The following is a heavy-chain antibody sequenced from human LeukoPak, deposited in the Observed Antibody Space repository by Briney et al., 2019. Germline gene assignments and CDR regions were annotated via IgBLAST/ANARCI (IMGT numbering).Heavy chain of an antibody. V-gene: IGHV4-34*01. D-gene: IGHD6-13*01. Sequence: PSETLSLTCAVYGGSFSGYYWSWIRQPPGKGLEWIGEINHSGSTNYNPSLKSRVTISVDTSKNQFSLKLSSVTAADTAVYYCARVAAAPTPYYAYWGQGPLVTVSS. CDR1: GGSFSGYY. CDR3: ARVAAAPTPYYAY. J-gene: IGHJ4*02. CDR2: INHSGST.